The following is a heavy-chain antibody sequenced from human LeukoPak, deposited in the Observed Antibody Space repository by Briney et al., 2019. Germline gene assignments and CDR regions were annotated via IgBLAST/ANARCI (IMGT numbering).Heavy chain of an antibody. Sequence: SQTLSLTCTVSGGSISSGDYYWSWIRQPPGKGLEWIGYIYYSGSTYYNPSLKSRVTISVDTSKNQFSLKLSSVTAADTAVYYCARAGGDYYGSGSYYTNYYYGMDVWGQGTTVTVYS. V-gene: IGHV4-30-4*01. CDR3: ARAGGDYYGSGSYYTNYYYGMDV. J-gene: IGHJ6*02. CDR2: IYYSGST. CDR1: GGSISSGDYY. D-gene: IGHD3-10*01.